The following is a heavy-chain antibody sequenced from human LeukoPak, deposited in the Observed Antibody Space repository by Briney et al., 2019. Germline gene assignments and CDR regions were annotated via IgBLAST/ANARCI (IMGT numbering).Heavy chain of an antibody. V-gene: IGHV3-23*01. Sequence: LPGGSLRLSCAASGFTFSSHALSWVRQAPGKGLEWVSSLSGSGYNTYYADSVKGRFTISRDNSKNTVYLQMNSLRAEDTAVYYCAKDPYGTRDFDYWGQGTLVTVSS. D-gene: IGHD2-2*01. CDR1: GFTFSSHA. CDR3: AKDPYGTRDFDY. CDR2: LSGSGYNT. J-gene: IGHJ4*02.